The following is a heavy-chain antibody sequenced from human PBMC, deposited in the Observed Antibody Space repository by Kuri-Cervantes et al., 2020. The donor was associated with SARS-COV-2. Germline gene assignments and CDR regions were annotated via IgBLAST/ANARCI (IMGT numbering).Heavy chain of an antibody. CDR1: GFTFSSYA. D-gene: IGHD2-15*01. V-gene: IGHV3-23*01. CDR3: AKDQHGIVVVVAAIDY. CDR2: ISGSGETT. Sequence: GGSLTPSCAASGFTFSSYAMSWVRQAPGKGLEWVSAISGSGETTHYADSVKGRFTISRDNSKTTLYLQMNSLRAEDTAVYYCAKDQHGIVVVVAAIDYWGQGTLVTVSS. J-gene: IGHJ4*02.